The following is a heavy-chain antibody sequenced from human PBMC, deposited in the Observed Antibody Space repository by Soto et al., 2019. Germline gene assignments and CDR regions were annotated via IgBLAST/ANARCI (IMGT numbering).Heavy chain of an antibody. D-gene: IGHD2-2*01. CDR2: ISYDGSNR. V-gene: IGHV3-30-3*01. CDR1: GFIFSSYA. Sequence: QVQLVESGGGVVQPGRSLRLSCAASGFIFSSYAMHWVRQAPGKGLEWVAVISYDGSNRYYADSVKGRFTISRDNSKKTLYLQMNGLRAEDTAVYYCAKGGYCISTSCDRNDWFDPWGQGTLVTVSS. CDR3: AKGGYCISTSCDRNDWFDP. J-gene: IGHJ5*02.